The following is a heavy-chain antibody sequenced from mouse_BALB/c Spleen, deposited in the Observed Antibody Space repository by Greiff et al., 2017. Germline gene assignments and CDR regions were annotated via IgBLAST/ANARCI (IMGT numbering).Heavy chain of an antibody. D-gene: IGHD1-1*01. CDR2: ISSGGSYT. CDR3: TRDNYGSSFGFAY. J-gene: IGHJ3*01. CDR1: GFTFSSYT. V-gene: IGHV5-6-4*01. Sequence: EVKLVESGGDLVKPGGSLKLSCAASGFTFSSYTMSWVRQTPEKRLEWVATISSGGSYTYYPDSVKGRFTISRDNAKNTLYLQMSSLKSEDTAMYYCTRDNYGSSFGFAYWGQGTLVTVSA.